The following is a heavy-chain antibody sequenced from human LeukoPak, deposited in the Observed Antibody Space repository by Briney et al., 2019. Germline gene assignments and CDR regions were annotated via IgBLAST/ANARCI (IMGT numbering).Heavy chain of an antibody. CDR2: ISGSGGST. Sequence: PGGALRLSCAASGFTFSSYAMSWVRQAPGKGLEWVSAISGSGGSTYYADSVKGRFTISRDNSKNTLYLQMNSLRAEDTAVYYCANTGPYYYDSSDYWGQGTLVTVSS. CDR3: ANTGPYYYDSSDY. J-gene: IGHJ4*02. D-gene: IGHD3-22*01. V-gene: IGHV3-23*01. CDR1: GFTFSSYA.